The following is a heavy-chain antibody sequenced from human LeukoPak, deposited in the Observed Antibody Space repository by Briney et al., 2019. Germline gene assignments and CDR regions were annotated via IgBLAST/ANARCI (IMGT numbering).Heavy chain of an antibody. D-gene: IGHD3-22*01. CDR1: GGPISISADY. Sequence: SSETLSLPCTVSGGPISISADYWGWIRQPPGKGGDWIGFIYYTGSTYSNPSLESRLTMFVDTSKNQFSLRLNSVTAADTAVYYCARHGRYYDSSGTDYWGQGTLVTVSS. CDR2: IYYTGST. CDR3: ARHGRYYDSSGTDY. J-gene: IGHJ4*02. V-gene: IGHV4-39*01.